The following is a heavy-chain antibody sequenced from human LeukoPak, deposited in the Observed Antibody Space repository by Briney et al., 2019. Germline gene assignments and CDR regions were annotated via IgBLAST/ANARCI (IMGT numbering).Heavy chain of an antibody. J-gene: IGHJ6*03. CDR2: INHSEST. CDR3: ARNKDDILTGYSRYYYYYYYMDV. V-gene: IGHV4-34*01. D-gene: IGHD3-9*01. Sequence: PSETLSLTCAVYGGSFSGYYWSWIRQPPGRGLEWIGEINHSESTNYNPSLKSRVTISVDTSKNQFSLKLSSVTAADTAVYYCARNKDDILTGYSRYYYYYYYMDVWGKGTTVTVSS. CDR1: GGSFSGYY.